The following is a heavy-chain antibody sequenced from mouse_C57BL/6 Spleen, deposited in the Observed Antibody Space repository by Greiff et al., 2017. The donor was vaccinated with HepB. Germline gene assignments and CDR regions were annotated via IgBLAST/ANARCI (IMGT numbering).Heavy chain of an antibody. CDR3: ARAGYSKGY. CDR1: GYSITSGYY. CDR2: ISYDGSN. Sequence: EVKLMESGPGLVKPSQSLSLTCSVTGYSITSGYYWNWIRQFPGNKLEWMGYISYDGSNNYNPSLKNRISITRDTSKNQFFLKLNSVTTEDTATYYCARAGYSKGYWGQGTSVTVSS. D-gene: IGHD2-5*01. J-gene: IGHJ4*01. V-gene: IGHV3-6*01.